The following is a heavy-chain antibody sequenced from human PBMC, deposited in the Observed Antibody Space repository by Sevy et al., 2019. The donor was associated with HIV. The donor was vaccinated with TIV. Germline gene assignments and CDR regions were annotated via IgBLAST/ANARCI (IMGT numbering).Heavy chain of an antibody. D-gene: IGHD4-17*01. Sequence: GGSLRLSCAGSGFTFGDYAMHWVRQVPGKGLEWVSGISWNSGALDHADSVKGRFTISRDNFKNTLYLQMNSLTTEDTAVYYCARPRANYVDHYFFYAMDVWGQGTTVTVSS. CDR1: GFTFGDYA. V-gene: IGHV3-9*01. CDR2: ISWNSGAL. CDR3: ARPRANYVDHYFFYAMDV. J-gene: IGHJ6*02.